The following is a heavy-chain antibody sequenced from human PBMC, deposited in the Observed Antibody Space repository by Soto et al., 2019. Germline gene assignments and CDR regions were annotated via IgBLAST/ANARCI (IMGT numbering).Heavy chain of an antibody. CDR3: ARGLGSWPHNWFDP. D-gene: IGHD6-13*01. Sequence: SETLCLTCTVDGGSFSDYCWKWIRQPPGKGLEWIGEINHSGSTNYNPSLKSRFTISVDTSKNQFSLKLSSVTAADTATYYCARGLGSWPHNWFDPWGQGTLVTVSS. V-gene: IGHV4-34*01. CDR2: INHSGST. J-gene: IGHJ5*02. CDR1: GGSFSDYC.